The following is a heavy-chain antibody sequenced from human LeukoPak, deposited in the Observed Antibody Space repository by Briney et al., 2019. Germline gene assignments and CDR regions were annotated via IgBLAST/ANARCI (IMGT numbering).Heavy chain of an antibody. Sequence: SETLSLTCTVSGGSISSYYWSRIRQPPGKGLEWVGYIYYSGSIKYNPSLKSRVTISVDTSKNQFSLKLSSVTAADTAVYYCARQAHYLDAFDIWGQGTMVSVSS. D-gene: IGHD3-10*01. V-gene: IGHV4-59*08. CDR3: ARQAHYLDAFDI. J-gene: IGHJ3*02. CDR1: GGSISSYY. CDR2: IYYSGSI.